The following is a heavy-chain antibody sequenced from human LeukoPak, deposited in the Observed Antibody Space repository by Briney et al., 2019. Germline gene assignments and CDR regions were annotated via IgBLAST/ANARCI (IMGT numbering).Heavy chain of an antibody. CDR2: INAGNGNT. D-gene: IGHD4-17*01. Sequence: ASVKVSCKASGYTFTSYAMHWVRQAPGQRLEWMGWINAGNGNTKYSQKFQGRVTITRDTSASTAYMELSSLRSDDTAVYYCARDEPKPDRRDYGDYVDTAIPYYYYGMDVWGQGTTVTVSS. CDR1: GYTFTSYA. CDR3: ARDEPKPDRRDYGDYVDTAIPYYYYGMDV. V-gene: IGHV1-3*01. J-gene: IGHJ6*02.